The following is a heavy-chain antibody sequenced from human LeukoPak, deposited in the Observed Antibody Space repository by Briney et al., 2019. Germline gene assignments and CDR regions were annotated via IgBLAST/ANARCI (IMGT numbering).Heavy chain of an antibody. CDR2: ISYDGSNK. CDR3: ARLPDSSGNDAFDI. CDR1: GFTFSSYG. Sequence: GRSPRLSCAASGFTFSSYGMHWVRQAPGKGLEWVAVISYDGSNKYYADSVKGRFTISRDNSKNTLYLQMNSLRAEDTAVYYCARLPDSSGNDAFDIWGQGTMVTASS. D-gene: IGHD3-22*01. V-gene: IGHV3-30*03. J-gene: IGHJ3*02.